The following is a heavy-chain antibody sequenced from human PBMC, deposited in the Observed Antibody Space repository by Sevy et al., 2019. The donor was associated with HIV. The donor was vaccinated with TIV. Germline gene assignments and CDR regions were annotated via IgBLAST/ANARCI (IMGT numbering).Heavy chain of an antibody. CDR2: VSYDGSTK. CDR3: AKGSKATDSAFDL. D-gene: IGHD1-26*01. Sequence: GGSLRLSCAASGFTFSNYGMHWVRRAPVKGLEWVAVVSYDGSTKYYADFVKGRFTISRDNSKNTVYLQMNTLRTEDTAVFYYAKGSKATDSAFDLWGQGTMVTVSS. CDR1: GFTFSNYG. J-gene: IGHJ3*01. V-gene: IGHV3-30*18.